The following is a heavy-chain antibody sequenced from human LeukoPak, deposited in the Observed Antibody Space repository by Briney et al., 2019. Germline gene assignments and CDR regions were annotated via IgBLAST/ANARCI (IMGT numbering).Heavy chain of an antibody. D-gene: IGHD3-10*01. Sequence: PGGSLRLSCAASGFTFSDYAMTWVRQAPGKGVEWVSTISYGGSFTYYADSVKGRFTISRDNSKNTLSLKMTTLRAEDTAVYYCAKSRGSGSKMARGVNFDYWGQGTLVTVSS. CDR1: GFTFSDYA. J-gene: IGHJ4*02. CDR3: AKSRGSGSKMARGVNFDY. CDR2: ISYGGSFT. V-gene: IGHV3-23*01.